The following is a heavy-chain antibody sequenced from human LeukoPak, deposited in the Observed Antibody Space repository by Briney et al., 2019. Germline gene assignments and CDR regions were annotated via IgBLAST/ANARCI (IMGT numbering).Heavy chain of an antibody. CDR1: GFTFRSYG. CDR3: ARYNSGRFDY. J-gene: IGHJ4*01. CDR2: IWYDGSKT. V-gene: IGHV3-33*01. D-gene: IGHD1-26*01. Sequence: GGSLRLSCAASGFTFRSYGMHWVRQAPGKGLEWVTVIWYDGSKTYYADSVSGRFTVSRDNSKNTLYLQMNSLGDEDTAVYYCARYNSGRFDYWGQGTLVTVSS.